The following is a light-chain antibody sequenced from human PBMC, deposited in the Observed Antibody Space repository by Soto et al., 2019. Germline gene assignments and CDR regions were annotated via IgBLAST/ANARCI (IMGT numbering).Light chain of an antibody. J-gene: IGKJ4*01. V-gene: IGKV3-11*01. CDR2: DAS. CDR1: QSVSSY. CDR3: QQRSNWPPVT. Sequence: EIVLTQSPATLSLSPGERATLSCRASQSVSSYLAWYQQKPGQAPRLLIYDASNRATGIPARFSGSGSGTDFTLTISSLEPEDSAVYYFQQRSNWPPVTFGGGTKVEIK.